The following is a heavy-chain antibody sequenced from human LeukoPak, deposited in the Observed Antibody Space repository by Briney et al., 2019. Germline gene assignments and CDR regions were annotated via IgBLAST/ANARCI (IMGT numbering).Heavy chain of an antibody. D-gene: IGHD3-10*01. CDR3: AKSNGYGLIDI. J-gene: IGHJ3*02. CDR1: GYSISSGYY. CDR2: IFYSGST. V-gene: IGHV4-38-2*02. Sequence: SETLSLTCTVSGYSISSGYYWGWIRQPPGKGLEWIGNIFYSGSTYYGPSLKSRLTISLDTSRNQFSLKLNSVTAADTAVYYCAKSNGYGLIDIWGQGTMVTVSS.